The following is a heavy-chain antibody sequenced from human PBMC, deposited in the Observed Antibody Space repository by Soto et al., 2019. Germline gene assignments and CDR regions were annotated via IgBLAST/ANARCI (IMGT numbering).Heavy chain of an antibody. CDR2: INPNSGGT. J-gene: IGHJ4*02. V-gene: IGHV1-2*04. Sequence: ASVKVSCKASGYTFTGYYMHWVRQAPGQGLEWMGWINPNSGGTNYAQKFQGWVTMTRDTSISTAYMELSRLRSDDTAVYYCARGYSYGDYLGNEYYFDYWGQGTLVTVS. D-gene: IGHD4-17*01. CDR3: ARGYSYGDYLGNEYYFDY. CDR1: GYTFTGYY.